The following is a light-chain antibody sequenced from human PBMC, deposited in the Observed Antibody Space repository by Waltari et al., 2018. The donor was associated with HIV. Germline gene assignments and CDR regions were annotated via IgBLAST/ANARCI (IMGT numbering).Light chain of an antibody. J-gene: IGKJ1*01. CDR1: QTINADY. CDR2: GAT. V-gene: IGKV3-20*01. CDR3: QQCGDSPPT. Sequence: EIVLTQSPGTLSLSPGERAALSCRTSQTINADYLAWYQQKPAQAPRLLIYGATRRATGIPDRFSGSGSGTDFTLTINRLEPEDFAMYYCQQCGDSPPTFGQGTIVEIK.